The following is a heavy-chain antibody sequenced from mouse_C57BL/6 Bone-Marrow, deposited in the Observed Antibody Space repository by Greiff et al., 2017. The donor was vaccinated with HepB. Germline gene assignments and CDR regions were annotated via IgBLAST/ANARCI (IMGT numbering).Heavy chain of an antibody. Sequence: EVHLVESGEGLVKPGGSLKLSCAASGFTFSSYAMSWVRQTPEKRLEWVAYISSGGDYIYYADTVKGRFTISRDNARNTLYLQMSSLKSEDTAMYYCTRDGLLRSLYWYFDVWGTGTTVTVSS. J-gene: IGHJ1*03. V-gene: IGHV5-9-1*02. CDR2: ISSGGDYI. D-gene: IGHD1-1*01. CDR3: TRDGLLRSLYWYFDV. CDR1: GFTFSSYA.